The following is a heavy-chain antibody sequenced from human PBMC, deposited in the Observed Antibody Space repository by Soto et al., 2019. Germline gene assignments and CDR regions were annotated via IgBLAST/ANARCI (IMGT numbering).Heavy chain of an antibody. CDR2: FIPIFGTT. J-gene: IGHJ4*02. CDR1: GGTFSSYA. CDR3: TRDRGRRYNDGRGYYYSAY. D-gene: IGHD3-22*01. V-gene: IGHV1-69*01. Sequence: QVHLVQSGAEVKKPGSSVKVSCKASGGTFSSYAISWVRQAPGQGLEWMGGFIPIFGTTNYAPRFQGRVTITADESTSTAYMELSSLRSEDTAVYYCTRDRGRRYNDGRGYYYSAYWGQGTLVTVSS.